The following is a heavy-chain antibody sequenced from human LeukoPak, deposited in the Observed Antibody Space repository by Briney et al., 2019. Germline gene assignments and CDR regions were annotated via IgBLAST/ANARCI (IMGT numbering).Heavy chain of an antibody. J-gene: IGHJ4*02. CDR3: ARFEYSSSAFDY. CDR2: IYYGGST. Sequence: SETLSLTCTVSGGSISSSSYYWGWIRQPPGKGLEWIASIYYGGSTYYNPSLKSRVTISVDTSKNQFSLKVSSVTAADTAVYYCARFEYSSSAFDYWCQGTLVTVTS. V-gene: IGHV4-39*07. CDR1: GGSISSSSYY. D-gene: IGHD6-6*01.